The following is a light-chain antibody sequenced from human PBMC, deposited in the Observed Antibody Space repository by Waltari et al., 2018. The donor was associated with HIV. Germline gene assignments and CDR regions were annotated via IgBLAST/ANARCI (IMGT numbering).Light chain of an antibody. CDR3: QQYGNPPIT. Sequence: VLTQSPGFVSLSPGERATLSCRASGSVSTRYVAWYHEKPGQPPRLLIYGAYSRATGVPDRFRGSGSGRDFTLTINSLESDDFGVYHCQQYGNPPITFGGGTTVEI. CDR1: GSVSTRY. CDR2: GAY. V-gene: IGKV3-20*01. J-gene: IGKJ4*01.